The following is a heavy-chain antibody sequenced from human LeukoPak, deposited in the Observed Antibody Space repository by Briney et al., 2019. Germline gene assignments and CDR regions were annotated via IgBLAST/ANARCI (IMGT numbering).Heavy chain of an antibody. V-gene: IGHV3-21*01. J-gene: IGHJ4*02. D-gene: IGHD6-19*01. Sequence: GGSLRLSCAASGFTFSSYSMNWVRQAPGKGLEWVSSISSSSYIYYADSVKGRFTISRDNSKNTLYLQMNSLRAEDTAVYYCAKDPKRYSNGWYFDYWGQGTLVTVSS. CDR3: AKDPKRYSNGWYFDY. CDR1: GFTFSSYS. CDR2: ISSSSYI.